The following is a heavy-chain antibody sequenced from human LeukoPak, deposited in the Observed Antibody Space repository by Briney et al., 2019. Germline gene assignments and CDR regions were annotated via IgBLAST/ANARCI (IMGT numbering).Heavy chain of an antibody. J-gene: IGHJ5*02. CDR2: ISYDGSNK. CDR3: ANTGFDP. V-gene: IGHV3-30-3*01. Sequence: GGSLRLSCAASGFTFSSNAMHWVRQAPGKGLEWVAVISYDGSNKYYADSVKGRFTISRDSSKNTLYLQMNSLRAEDTAVYYCANTGFDPWGQGTLVTVSS. CDR1: GFTFSSNA.